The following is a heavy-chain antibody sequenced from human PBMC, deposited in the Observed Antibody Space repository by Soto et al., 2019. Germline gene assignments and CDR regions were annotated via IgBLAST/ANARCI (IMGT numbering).Heavy chain of an antibody. D-gene: IGHD3-3*01. J-gene: IGHJ3*02. CDR3: AIHILDRSFDI. CDR1: GYSFTSYW. CDR2: IYPGDSDT. V-gene: IGHV5-51*01. Sequence: PGESLKISCKGSGYSFTSYWIGWVRQTPGKGLEWMGIIYPGDSDTRYSPSFQGQVTISADKSISAAYLQWSSLKAPDTAMYYCAIHILDRSFDIWGQGTMDTVSS.